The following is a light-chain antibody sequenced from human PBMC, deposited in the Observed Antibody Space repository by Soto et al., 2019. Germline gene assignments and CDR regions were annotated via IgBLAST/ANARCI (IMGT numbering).Light chain of an antibody. J-gene: IGKJ2*01. CDR3: QHSYSTPPYT. V-gene: IGKV1-39*01. CDR2: AAS. Sequence: DIQMTQSPSSLSASVGDRVTITCRASQSISTYLNWYQQKPGKAPKLLIYAASTLQSGVPSRFSGSGSGTDFTLTISSLQPEDFATYYCQHSYSTPPYTFGQGTKLESK. CDR1: QSISTY.